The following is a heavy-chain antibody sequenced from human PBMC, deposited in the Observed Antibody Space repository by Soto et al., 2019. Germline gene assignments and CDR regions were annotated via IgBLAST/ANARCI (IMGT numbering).Heavy chain of an antibody. D-gene: IGHD2-2*01. CDR1: GYTFTSYG. CDR2: ISAYNGNT. Sequence: ASVNVSCTASGYTFTSYGISWVRQAPAQGLEWMGWISAYNGNTNYAQKLQGRVTMTTDTSTSTAYMELRSLRSDDTAVYYCARDIVVVPAADNWFDPWGQGTLVTVSS. V-gene: IGHV1-18*01. J-gene: IGHJ5*02. CDR3: ARDIVVVPAADNWFDP.